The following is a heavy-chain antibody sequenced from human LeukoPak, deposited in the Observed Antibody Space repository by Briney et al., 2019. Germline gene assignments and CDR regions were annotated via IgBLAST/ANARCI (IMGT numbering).Heavy chain of an antibody. D-gene: IGHD3-3*01. CDR3: AAGRITIFGVVPNHYMDV. J-gene: IGHJ6*03. Sequence: PSETLSLTCTVSGGSISSYYWSWIRQPPGKGLEWIGYIYYSGSTNYNPSLKSRVTISVDTSKNQFSLKLSSVTAADTAVYYCAAGRITIFGVVPNHYMDVWGKGTTVTVSS. CDR1: GGSISSYY. CDR2: IYYSGST. V-gene: IGHV4-59*01.